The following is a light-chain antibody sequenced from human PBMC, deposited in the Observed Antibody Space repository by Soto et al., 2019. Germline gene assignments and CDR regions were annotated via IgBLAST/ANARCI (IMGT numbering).Light chain of an antibody. V-gene: IGKV1-13*02. CDR3: QQYSTYLWT. Sequence: IQITHSHSSLSASVGDRVTITCRASQSISSDLAWYQQKPGKAPKLLIYDASSLDSGIPARFSGSGSGTDFTLTISSLQPEDFATYYCQQYSTYLWTFGQGTKVDI. CDR2: DAS. CDR1: QSISSD. J-gene: IGKJ1*01.